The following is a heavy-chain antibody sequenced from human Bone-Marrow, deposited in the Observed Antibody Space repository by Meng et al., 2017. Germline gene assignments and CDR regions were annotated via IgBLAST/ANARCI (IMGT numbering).Heavy chain of an antibody. D-gene: IGHD3-22*01. CDR2: IHYSGST. J-gene: IGHJ5*02. CDR1: VGSISSGTYY. Sequence: QVQLQESGPGLVKPSQTLSLTGTVSVGSISSGTYYWGWIRQLPGKGLEWIAYIHYSGSTYYSPSLKSRVTISVDTSKNQLSLKLSSMTAADTAVYYCARYVFDSSSLYSNWFDPWGQGTLVTVSS. V-gene: IGHV4-31*03. CDR3: ARYVFDSSSLYSNWFDP.